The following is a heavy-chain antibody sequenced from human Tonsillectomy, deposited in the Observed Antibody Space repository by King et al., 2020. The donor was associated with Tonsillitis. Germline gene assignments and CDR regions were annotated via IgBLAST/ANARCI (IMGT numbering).Heavy chain of an antibody. CDR1: GFTFSNAW. CDR3: TPGGDYYDSSGHDY. CDR2: IKSKADGGTT. Sequence: VQLVESGGGLVKPGGSLRLSCTASGFTFSNAWMSWVRQAPGKGLEWVGRIKSKADGGTTDYAAPVKGRFTISRDDSKNTLYLQMNSLKTEDTAVYYCTPGGDYYDSSGHDYWGQGTLVTVSS. V-gene: IGHV3-15*01. D-gene: IGHD3-22*01. J-gene: IGHJ4*02.